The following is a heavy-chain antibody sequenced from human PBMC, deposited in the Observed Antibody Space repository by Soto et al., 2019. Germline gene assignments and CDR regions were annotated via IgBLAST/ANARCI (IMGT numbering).Heavy chain of an antibody. CDR1: GFTFSSYS. D-gene: IGHD6-19*01. J-gene: IGHJ4*01. Sequence: EVQLVESGGGLVQPGGSLRLSCAASGFTFSSYSMNWVRQAPGKGLEWVSYISSSSSTIYYADSVKGRFTISRDNAKNSLYLQLNSLRAEDTAVYYCARELAVAGPGNLYFDYWGHGTLVTVSS. CDR3: ARELAVAGPGNLYFDY. V-gene: IGHV3-48*01. CDR2: ISSSSSTI.